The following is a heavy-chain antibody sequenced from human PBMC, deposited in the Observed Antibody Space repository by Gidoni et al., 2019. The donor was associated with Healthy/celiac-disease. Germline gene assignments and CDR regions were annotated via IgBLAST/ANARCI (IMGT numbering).Heavy chain of an antibody. J-gene: IGHJ4*02. V-gene: IGHV1-46*01. D-gene: IGHD2-2*01. CDR2: INPSGGST. Sequence: QLQLLHSAAEVTKPVASVKVSCQSSGYTFPSYYMHWVRQAPGQGLEWMGIINPSGGSTSYAQKCQGRGTMTRDTSTSTVYMELSSLRSEDTAVYYCARDGASGYCSSTSCDLDYWGQGTLVTVSS. CDR3: ARDGASGYCSSTSCDLDY. CDR1: GYTFPSYY.